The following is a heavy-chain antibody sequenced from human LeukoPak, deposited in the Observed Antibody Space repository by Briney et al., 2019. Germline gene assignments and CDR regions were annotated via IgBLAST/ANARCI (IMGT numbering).Heavy chain of an antibody. V-gene: IGHV4-39*07. CDR2: IYYSGST. CDR3: ARDGEIYYYGMDV. J-gene: IGHJ6*02. Sequence: SETLSLTCTVSGGSISSSSYYWGWIRQPPGKGLEWIGSIYYSGSTYYNPSLKSRVTMSVDTSKNQFSLKLSPVTAADTAVYYCARDGEIYYYGMDVWGQGTTVTVSS. CDR1: GGSISSSSYY. D-gene: IGHD3-10*01.